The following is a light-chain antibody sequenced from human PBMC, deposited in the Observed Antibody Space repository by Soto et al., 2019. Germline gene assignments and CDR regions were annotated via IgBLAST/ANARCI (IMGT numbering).Light chain of an antibody. CDR1: QSISSW. V-gene: IGKV1-5*03. CDR3: QQYDTYPWT. CDR2: KAS. J-gene: IGKJ1*01. Sequence: DIQMTQSPSTLSASVGDRVTITCRASQSISSWLAWYQQKPGKAPKLLIYKASTLESEVPPSKFSGSGSGTEFTLTINGLQPDDFATYYCQQYDTYPWTFGQGSKVEMK.